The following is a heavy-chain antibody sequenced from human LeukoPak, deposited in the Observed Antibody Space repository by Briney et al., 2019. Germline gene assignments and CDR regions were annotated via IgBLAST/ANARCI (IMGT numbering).Heavy chain of an antibody. CDR1: GFTFDDYA. V-gene: IGHV3-43*02. CDR2: ISGDGGST. Sequence: GGSLRLSCAASGFTFDDYAMHWVRQAPGKGLEWVSLISGDGGSTYYADSVKGRFTISRDNSKNSLYLQMNSLRTEDTALYYCAKGTFRMRLLKGADYFDYWGQGPLVTVSS. D-gene: IGHD3-22*01. J-gene: IGHJ4*02. CDR3: AKGTFRMRLLKGADYFDY.